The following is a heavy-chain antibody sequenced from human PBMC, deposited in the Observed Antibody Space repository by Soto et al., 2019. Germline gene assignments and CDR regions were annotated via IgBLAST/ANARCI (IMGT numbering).Heavy chain of an antibody. CDR3: ARVLHVLYYFAY. Sequence: QVQLVESGGGVVQPGRSLRLSCAASGFTFSSYAMHWVRQAPGKGLEWVAVISYDGSNKYYVDSVKGRFTISRDNSKNTLYLQMNSLRAEDTAVYYCARVLHVLYYFAYWGQGSLVTVSS. CDR1: GFTFSSYA. CDR2: ISYDGSNK. D-gene: IGHD2-15*01. V-gene: IGHV3-30-3*01. J-gene: IGHJ4*02.